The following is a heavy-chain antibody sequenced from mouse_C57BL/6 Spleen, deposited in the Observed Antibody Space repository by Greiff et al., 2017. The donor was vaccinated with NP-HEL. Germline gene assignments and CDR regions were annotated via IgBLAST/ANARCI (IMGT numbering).Heavy chain of an antibody. CDR1: GFTFSDYY. V-gene: IGHV5-16*01. CDR3: ARDQHYAMDY. CDR2: INSDGSST. Sequence: EVKLVEPEGGLVQPGSSMKLSCTASGFTFSDYYMAWVRQVPEQGLEWVANINSDGSSTYYLDSLKSRFIISIDNAKNILYLQMSSLKSEDTATYYCARDQHYAMDYWGQGTSVTVSS. J-gene: IGHJ4*01.